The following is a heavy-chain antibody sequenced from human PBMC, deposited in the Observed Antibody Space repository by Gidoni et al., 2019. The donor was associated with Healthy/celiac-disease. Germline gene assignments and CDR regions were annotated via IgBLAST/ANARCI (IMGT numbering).Heavy chain of an antibody. D-gene: IGHD5-18*01. V-gene: IGHV3-30*18. CDR2: ISYDGSNK. CDR3: AKEQAIGSFDP. CDR1: GFTFSSYG. J-gene: IGHJ5*02. Sequence: QVQLVESGGGVVQPGRSLRLSGAASGFTFSSYGMPWVRQAPGKGLEWVAVISYDGSNKYYADSVKGRFTISRDNSKHTLYLQMNSLRAEDTAVYYCAKEQAIGSFDPWGQGTLVTVSS.